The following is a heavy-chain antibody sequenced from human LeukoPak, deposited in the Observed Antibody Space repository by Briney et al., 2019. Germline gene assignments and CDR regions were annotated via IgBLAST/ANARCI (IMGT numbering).Heavy chain of an antibody. V-gene: IGHV3-74*01. CDR3: AKKGYYDGSGYYMYYFDH. CDR2: INSDGSST. D-gene: IGHD3-22*01. Sequence: GGSLRLSCAASGFTFSSYWMHWVRQAPGKGLVWVSRINSDGSSTSYADSVKGRFTISRDNAKNTLYLQMNSLRAEDTAVYYCAKKGYYDGSGYYMYYFDHWGQGTLVTVSS. CDR1: GFTFSSYW. J-gene: IGHJ4*02.